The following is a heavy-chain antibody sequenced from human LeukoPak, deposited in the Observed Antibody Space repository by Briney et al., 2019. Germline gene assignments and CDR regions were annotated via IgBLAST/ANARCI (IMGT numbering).Heavy chain of an antibody. V-gene: IGHV3-7*03. CDR1: GFTFSNYW. D-gene: IGHD1-14*01. CDR3: ARGVEPLAANTLAY. J-gene: IGHJ4*02. Sequence: PGGSLRLSCAASGFTFSNYWMTWVRQAPGKGLEWVANMNQDGSEKYYVDSVKGRFTISRDNSKNTLYLEMNSLSPDDTAVYYCARGVEPLAANTLAYWGQGTLVTVSS. CDR2: MNQDGSEK.